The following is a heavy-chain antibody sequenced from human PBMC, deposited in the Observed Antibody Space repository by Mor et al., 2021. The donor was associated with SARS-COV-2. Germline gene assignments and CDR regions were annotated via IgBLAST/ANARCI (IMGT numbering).Heavy chain of an antibody. D-gene: IGHD3-3*01. CDR2: SDT. Sequence: SDTRYSPSSHGPITISADKSISTAYLQWSSLKASDTAMYYCARQEWGEDRGSCDPWGQGTLVTVSS. J-gene: IGHJ5*02. V-gene: IGHV5-51*01. CDR3: ARQEWGEDRGSCDP.